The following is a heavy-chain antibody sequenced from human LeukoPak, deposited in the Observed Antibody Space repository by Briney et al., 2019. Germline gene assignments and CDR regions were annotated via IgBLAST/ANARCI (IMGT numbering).Heavy chain of an antibody. V-gene: IGHV3-48*01. CDR3: ANYYDSSGQGVSFDY. D-gene: IGHD3-22*01. Sequence: GGSLRLSCAASGFTFSSYSMNWVRQAPGKGLEWVSYISSSSSTIYYADSVKGRFTISRDNAKNSLYLQMNSLRAEDTAVYYCANYYDSSGQGVSFDYWGQGTLVTVSS. CDR2: ISSSSSTI. CDR1: GFTFSSYS. J-gene: IGHJ4*02.